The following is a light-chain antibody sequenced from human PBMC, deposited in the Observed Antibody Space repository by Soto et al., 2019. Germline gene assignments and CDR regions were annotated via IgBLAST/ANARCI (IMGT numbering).Light chain of an antibody. J-gene: IGKJ1*01. CDR1: QSVAAS. CDR3: KQYDFPRT. Sequence: DLQMTQSPSTLSSSVGDSVTITCRASQSVAASLAWYQQKPGEAPKLLIFDVSNLETGVQSRFSGSGSGTELTLTIRSLQPDDFASYYCKQYDFPRTFGQGTKVDIK. CDR2: DVS. V-gene: IGKV1-5*01.